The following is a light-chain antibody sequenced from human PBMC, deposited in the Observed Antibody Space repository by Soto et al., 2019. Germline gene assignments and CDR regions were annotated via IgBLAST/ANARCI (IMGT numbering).Light chain of an antibody. V-gene: IGKV3-11*01. CDR3: QQYNSYSKT. Sequence: EIVLTQSPATLSLSPGERATLSFSASQSVHNYLAWYQQKPGQAPRLLICHADKRATGVPARFSGSGSGTEFTLTISSLQPDDFATYYCQQYNSYSKTFGQGTKVDIK. J-gene: IGKJ1*01. CDR1: QSVHNY. CDR2: HAD.